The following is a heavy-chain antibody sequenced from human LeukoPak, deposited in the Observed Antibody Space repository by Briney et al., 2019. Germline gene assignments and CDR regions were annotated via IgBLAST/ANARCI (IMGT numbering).Heavy chain of an antibody. D-gene: IGHD5-24*01. CDR1: GFTFSSYA. Sequence: GGSLRLSCAASGFTFSSYAMHWVRQAPGKGLEWVAVLSYDGSNKYYADSVKGRFTISRDNSKNTLYLQMNSLRAEDTAVFYCARGRRRDANTFDAFDIWGQGTMVTVSS. CDR3: ARGRRRDANTFDAFDI. J-gene: IGHJ3*02. CDR2: LSYDGSNK. V-gene: IGHV3-30-3*01.